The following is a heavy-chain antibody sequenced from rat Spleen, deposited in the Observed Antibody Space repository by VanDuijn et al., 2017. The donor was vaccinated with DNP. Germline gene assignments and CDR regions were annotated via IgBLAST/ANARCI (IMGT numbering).Heavy chain of an antibody. D-gene: IGHD4-3*01. CDR3: VRWNSGHFDY. Sequence: EVQLVESGGGLVQSGRSLKLSCAASGFTFSDHNMAWVRQVPKKGLEWVATITYAGSPYYRDSVKGRFAISRDNAKSTLYLQMNSLRSEDMATYYCVRWNSGHFDYWGQGVMVTVSS. V-gene: IGHV5-7*01. CDR2: ITYAGSP. J-gene: IGHJ2*01. CDR1: GFTFSDHN.